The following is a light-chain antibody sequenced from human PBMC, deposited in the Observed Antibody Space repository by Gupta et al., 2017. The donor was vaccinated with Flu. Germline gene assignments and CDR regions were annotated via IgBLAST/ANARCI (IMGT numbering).Light chain of an antibody. Sequence: QSALTQPASVSGSPGQSITISCTGTSSDVGGYNYVSWYQQHPGKAPKLMIYEVNNRPSGVSNRFSGSKSGNTASLTISGLQTEDEADYYCSSYPGSSPLFGGGTKLTVL. CDR1: SSDVGGYNY. CDR3: SSYPGSSPL. J-gene: IGLJ3*02. V-gene: IGLV2-14*01. CDR2: EVN.